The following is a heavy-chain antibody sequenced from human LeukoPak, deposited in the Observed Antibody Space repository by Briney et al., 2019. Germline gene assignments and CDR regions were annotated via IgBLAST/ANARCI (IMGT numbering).Heavy chain of an antibody. CDR3: ARARRGRFGELLSSSNWFDP. CDR2: ISAYNGST. CDR1: GYTFTSYG. Sequence: GASVKVFCKASGYTFTSYGISWVRQAPGQGLEWMGWISAYNGSTNYAQKLQGRVTMTTDTSTSTAYMELRSLRSDDTAVYYCARARRGRFGELLSSSNWFDPWGQGTLVTVSS. J-gene: IGHJ5*02. V-gene: IGHV1-18*01. D-gene: IGHD3-10*01.